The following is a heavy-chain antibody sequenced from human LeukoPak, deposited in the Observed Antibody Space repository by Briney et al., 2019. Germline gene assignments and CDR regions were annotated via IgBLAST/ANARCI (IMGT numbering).Heavy chain of an antibody. CDR3: AREKWFGELPPSNWFDP. V-gene: IGHV1-3*02. D-gene: IGHD3-10*01. Sequence: ASVKVSCKASGYTFTSYAMHWVRQAPGQRLEWMGWSNAGNGNTKYSQEFQGRVTITTDESTSTAYMELSSLRSEDTAVYYCAREKWFGELPPSNWFDPWGQGTLVTVSS. CDR1: GYTFTSYA. CDR2: SNAGNGNT. J-gene: IGHJ5*02.